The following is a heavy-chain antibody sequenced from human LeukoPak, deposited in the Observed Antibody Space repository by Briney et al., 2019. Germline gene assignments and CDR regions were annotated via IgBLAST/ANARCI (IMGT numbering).Heavy chain of an antibody. Sequence: GGSLRLSFAASGFVFSSYGMHWVRQAPGKGLEWVSAISGSGGSTYYADSVKGRFIISRDNSKNTLYLQMNSLRAEDTAVYYCAKLSGQMTTVRDADYWGQGTLVTVSS. CDR3: AKLSGQMTTVRDADY. J-gene: IGHJ4*02. CDR2: ISGSGGST. CDR1: GFVFSSYG. D-gene: IGHD4-11*01. V-gene: IGHV3-23*01.